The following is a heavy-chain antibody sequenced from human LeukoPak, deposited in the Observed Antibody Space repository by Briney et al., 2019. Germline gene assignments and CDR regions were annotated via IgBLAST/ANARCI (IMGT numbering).Heavy chain of an antibody. CDR3: AREYSGYCSGGSCYAGTAFDI. Sequence: SETLSLTCTVSGGSISSGGYYWSWIRQHPGKGLEWIGYIYYSGSTYYNPSLKSRVTISVDTSKNQFSLKLSSVTAADTAVYYCAREYSGYCSGGSCYAGTAFDIWGQGTMVTVS. CDR2: IYYSGST. J-gene: IGHJ3*02. CDR1: GGSISSGGYY. V-gene: IGHV4-31*03. D-gene: IGHD2-15*01.